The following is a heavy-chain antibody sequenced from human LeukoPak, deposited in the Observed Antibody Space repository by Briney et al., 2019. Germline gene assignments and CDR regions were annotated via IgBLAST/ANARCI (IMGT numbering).Heavy chain of an antibody. CDR3: ATRIAAAGMSGMDV. Sequence: SETLSLTCTVSGGSISSSSYYWGWIRQPPGKGLEWIGSIYYSGSTYYNPSLKSRVTISVDTSKNQFSLKLSSVTAADTAVYYCATRIAAAGMSGMDVWGQGTTVTVSS. CDR1: GGSISSSSYY. J-gene: IGHJ6*02. V-gene: IGHV4-39*01. CDR2: IYYSGST. D-gene: IGHD6-13*01.